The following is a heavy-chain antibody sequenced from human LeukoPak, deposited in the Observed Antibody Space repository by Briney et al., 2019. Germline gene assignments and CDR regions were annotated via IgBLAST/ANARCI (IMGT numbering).Heavy chain of an antibody. D-gene: IGHD7-27*01. CDR1: GFTFRSFA. V-gene: IGHV3-23*01. CDR2: ISDSGGST. CDR3: AKDGGLWVSAHWGDS. Sequence: PGGSLRLSCAASGFTFRSFAMSWVRQAPGKGLEWVSGISDSGGSTYYADSVKGRFTVSRDDSKDTLYLQMNSLRAEDTAVYYCAKDGGLWVSAHWGDSWGRGTLVTVSS. J-gene: IGHJ4*02.